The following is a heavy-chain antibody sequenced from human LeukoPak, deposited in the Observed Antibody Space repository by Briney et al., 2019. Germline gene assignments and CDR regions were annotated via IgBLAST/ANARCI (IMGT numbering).Heavy chain of an antibody. Sequence: SQTLSLTCTVSGGSISSGSYYWSWIRQPAGKGLEWIGRIYTSGSTNYNPSLRSRVTISVDTSKNQFSLKLSSVTAADTAVYYCAREQGFGELLRSFDYWGQGTLVTVSS. V-gene: IGHV4-61*02. D-gene: IGHD3-10*01. J-gene: IGHJ4*02. CDR1: GGSISSGSYY. CDR3: AREQGFGELLRSFDY. CDR2: IYTSGST.